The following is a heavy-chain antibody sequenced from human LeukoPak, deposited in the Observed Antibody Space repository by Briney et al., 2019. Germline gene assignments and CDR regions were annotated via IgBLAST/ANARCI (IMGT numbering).Heavy chain of an antibody. J-gene: IGHJ6*03. CDR1: GGSISSSSYY. V-gene: IGHV4-39*07. CDR3: ARENPSSGWTPYYYYYYMDV. Sequence: SETLSLTCTVSGGSISSSSYYWGWIRQPPGKGLEWIGRIYTSGSTNYNPSLKSRVTMSVDTSKNQFSLKLSSVTAADTAVYYCARENPSSGWTPYYYYYYMDVWGKGTTVTISS. D-gene: IGHD6-19*01. CDR2: IYTSGST.